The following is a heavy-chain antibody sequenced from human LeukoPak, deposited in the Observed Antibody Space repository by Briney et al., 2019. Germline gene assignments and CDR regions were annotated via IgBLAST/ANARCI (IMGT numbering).Heavy chain of an antibody. V-gene: IGHV4-34*01. CDR3: ARVDSSSYYYYGMDV. D-gene: IGHD6-6*01. Sequence: SETLSLTCAVYGGSFSGYYWSWIRQPPGKGLEWIGEINHSGSTNYNPSLKSRVTISVDTSKNQFSLKLSSVTAADTAVYYCARVDSSSYYYYGMDVWGQGTTVTVSS. CDR2: INHSGST. J-gene: IGHJ6*02. CDR1: GGSFSGYY.